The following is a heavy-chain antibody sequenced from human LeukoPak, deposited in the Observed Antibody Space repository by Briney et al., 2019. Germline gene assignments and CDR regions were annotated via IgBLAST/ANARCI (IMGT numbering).Heavy chain of an antibody. CDR3: VVGGGYDILTGYYGPDFDY. D-gene: IGHD3-9*01. CDR1: GFTLSSDA. V-gene: IGHV3-64D*06. J-gene: IGHJ4*02. CDR2: ISSNGGST. Sequence: GGSLRLSCSASGFTLSSDAMHWLRQAPGKGLEYISAISSNGGSTYYADSVKGRFTISRDNSKNTLYLQMSSLRAEDTAVYYCVVGGGYDILTGYYGPDFDYWGQGTLVTVSS.